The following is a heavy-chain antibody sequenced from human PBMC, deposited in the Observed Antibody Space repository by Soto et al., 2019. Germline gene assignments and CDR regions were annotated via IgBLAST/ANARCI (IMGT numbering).Heavy chain of an antibody. D-gene: IGHD6-19*01. Sequence: QVQLVQSGAEVKKPGSSVKVSCKAAGDTFSRYAVSWVRQAPGQGLEWIGGIIHMFDTPNYAQKFQGRVTVTADESTRTAHMALSTLSSEDTAVYYCAREGLGPVAAYAMDVWGQGTTVTVSS. CDR1: GDTFSRYA. J-gene: IGHJ6*02. CDR3: AREGLGPVAAYAMDV. V-gene: IGHV1-69*12. CDR2: IIHMFDTP.